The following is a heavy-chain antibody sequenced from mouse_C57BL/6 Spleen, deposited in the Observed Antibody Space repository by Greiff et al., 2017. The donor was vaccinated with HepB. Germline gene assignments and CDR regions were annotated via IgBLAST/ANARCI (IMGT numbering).Heavy chain of an antibody. CDR3: ASDYYGSFAWFAY. J-gene: IGHJ3*01. CDR1: GYAFSSSW. D-gene: IGHD1-1*01. CDR2: IYPGDGDT. V-gene: IGHV1-82*01. Sequence: VQLVESGPELVKPGASVKISCKASGYAFSSSWMNWVKQRPGKGLEWIGRIYPGDGDTNYNGKFKGKATLTADKSSSTAYMQLSSLTSEDSAVYFCASDYYGSFAWFAYWGQGTLVTVSA.